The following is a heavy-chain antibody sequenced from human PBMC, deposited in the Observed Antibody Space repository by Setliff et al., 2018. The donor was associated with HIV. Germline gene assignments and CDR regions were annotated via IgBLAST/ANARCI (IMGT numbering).Heavy chain of an antibody. CDR3: ARHLRPRGVAVSDAFDI. J-gene: IGHJ3*02. V-gene: IGHV4-59*08. CDR1: GGSISSYY. CDR2: IYSGGST. D-gene: IGHD2-15*01. Sequence: PSETLSLTCSVAGGSISSYYWSWIRQPPGKGLECIGYIYSGGSTNYNPSLKSRVTISVDTSKNQLSLKLRSVTAADTAVYYCARHLRPRGVAVSDAFDIWGQGIMVTVSS.